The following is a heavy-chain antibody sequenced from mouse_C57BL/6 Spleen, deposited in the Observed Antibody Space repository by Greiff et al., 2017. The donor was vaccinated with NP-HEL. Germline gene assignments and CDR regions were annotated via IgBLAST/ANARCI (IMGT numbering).Heavy chain of an antibody. D-gene: IGHD1-1*01. CDR2: IDPNSGGT. V-gene: IGHV1-72*01. J-gene: IGHJ4*01. Sequence: QVQLQQPGAELVKPGASVKLSCKASGYTFTSYGMHWVKQRPGRGLEWIGRIDPNSGGTKYNEKFKSKATLTVDKPSSTAYMQLSSLTSEDSAVYYCAATINTVVGYAMDYWGQGTSVTVSS. CDR3: AATINTVVGYAMDY. CDR1: GYTFTSYG.